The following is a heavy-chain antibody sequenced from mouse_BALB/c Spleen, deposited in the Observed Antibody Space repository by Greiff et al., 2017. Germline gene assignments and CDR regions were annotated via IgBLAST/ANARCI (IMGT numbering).Heavy chain of an antibody. V-gene: IGHV10-1*02. J-gene: IGHJ3*01. CDR3: VRPSQITTRFAY. CDR1: GFTFNTYA. D-gene: IGHD2-4*01. CDR2: IRSKSNNYAT. Sequence: EVKLVESGGGLVQPKGSLKLSCAASGFTFNTYAMNWVRQAPGKGLEWVARIRSKSNNYATYYADSVKDRFTISRDDSQSMLYLQMNNLKTEDTAMYYCVRPSQITTRFAYWGQGTLVTVSA.